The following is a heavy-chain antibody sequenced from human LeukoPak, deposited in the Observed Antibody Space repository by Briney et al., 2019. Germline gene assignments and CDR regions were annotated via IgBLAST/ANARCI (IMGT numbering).Heavy chain of an antibody. CDR1: GFTFSRYS. CDR2: ISSDGSKR. D-gene: IGHD2-2*01. V-gene: IGHV3-30*01. Sequence: GGSLRLSCAASGFTFSRYSMHWVRQAPGKGLKWVTVISSDGSKRYYADSVKGRFTISRGNSMDTLYLQMNSLRPEDTAVYYCASGYCTSTGCYRWSFWGQGTLVTVSS. CDR3: ASGYCTSTGCYRWSF. J-gene: IGHJ4*02.